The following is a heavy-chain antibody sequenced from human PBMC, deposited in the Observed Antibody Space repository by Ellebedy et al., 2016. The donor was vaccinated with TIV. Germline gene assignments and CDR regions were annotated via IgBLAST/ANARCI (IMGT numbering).Heavy chain of an antibody. Sequence: PGGSLRLSCAASGFMFNTYAMHWVRQAPGKGLEWVAIISYDSGNKFYTDSVKGRLTVSRDNAKNKLYLHLNGLRVEDTAIFYCAKAGGGGAPDDYWGQGTLVTVSS. V-gene: IGHV3-30*18. J-gene: IGHJ4*02. CDR2: ISYDSGNK. CDR1: GFMFNTYA. CDR3: AKAGGGGAPDDY. D-gene: IGHD1-26*01.